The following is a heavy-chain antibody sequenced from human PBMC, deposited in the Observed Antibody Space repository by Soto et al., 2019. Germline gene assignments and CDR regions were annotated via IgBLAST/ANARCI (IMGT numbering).Heavy chain of an antibody. J-gene: IGHJ6*02. Sequence: PSETLSLTCAVSGGSISSSNWWSWVRQPPGKGLEWIGEIYHSGSTNYNPSLKSRVTISVDKSKNQFSLKLSSVTAADTAVYYCASPSGVSRYYRMDVWGQGTTVTVSS. CDR1: GGSISSSNW. V-gene: IGHV4-4*02. CDR3: ASPSGVSRYYRMDV. CDR2: IYHSGST.